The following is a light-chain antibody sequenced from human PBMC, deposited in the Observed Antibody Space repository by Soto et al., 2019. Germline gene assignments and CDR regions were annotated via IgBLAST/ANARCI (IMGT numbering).Light chain of an antibody. CDR2: DAS. V-gene: IGKV3-20*01. Sequence: EIVLTQSPGTLSLSPGEGATLSCRASQSVSSSYLAWYQQKPGQAPRLLIYDASSRATGIPDRFSGSGSGTDFTFTISRLEPEDFAVYYCQRYGSLPYTFGQGTKVDIK. CDR1: QSVSSSY. J-gene: IGKJ2*01. CDR3: QRYGSLPYT.